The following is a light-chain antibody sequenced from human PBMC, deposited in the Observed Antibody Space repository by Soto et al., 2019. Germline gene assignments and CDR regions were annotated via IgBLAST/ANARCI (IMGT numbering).Light chain of an antibody. CDR1: QSISGY. V-gene: IGKV3-11*01. CDR2: DAS. CDR3: QQYNSYTWT. J-gene: IGKJ1*01. Sequence: EIVLTQSPATLSLSPGARAPLSCRASQSISGYLAWYQQKPGQAPRLLIYDASNRATGIPARFSGSGSETDFTLTINSLQPDDFATYYCQQYNSYTWTFGQGTKVDIK.